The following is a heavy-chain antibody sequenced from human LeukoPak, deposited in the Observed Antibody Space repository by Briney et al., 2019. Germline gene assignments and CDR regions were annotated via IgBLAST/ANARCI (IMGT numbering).Heavy chain of an antibody. D-gene: IGHD6-19*01. CDR1: GYTFTGYY. CDR2: INPNSGGT. Sequence: GASGKVSCKASGYTFTGYYMHWVRQAPGQGLEWMGWINPNSGGTNYQGWVTMTRDTSISTAYMELSRLRSDDTAVYYCARDSGEQWLVPLDYWGQGTLVTVSS. CDR3: ARDSGEQWLVPLDY. V-gene: IGHV1-2*04. J-gene: IGHJ4*02.